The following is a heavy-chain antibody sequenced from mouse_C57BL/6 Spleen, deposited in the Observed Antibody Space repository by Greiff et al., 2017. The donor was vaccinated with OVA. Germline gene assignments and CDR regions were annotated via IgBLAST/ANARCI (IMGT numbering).Heavy chain of an antibody. CDR2: IYPGSGST. CDR1: GYTFTSYW. CDR3: ARSGAQALYAMDY. J-gene: IGHJ4*01. D-gene: IGHD3-2*02. V-gene: IGHV1-55*01. Sequence: QVQLQQSGAELVKPGASVKMSCKASGYTFTSYWITWVKQRPGQGLEWIGDIYPGSGSTNYNEKFKSKATLTVDTSSSTAYMQLSSLTSEDSAVYYCARSGAQALYAMDYWGQGTSVTVSS.